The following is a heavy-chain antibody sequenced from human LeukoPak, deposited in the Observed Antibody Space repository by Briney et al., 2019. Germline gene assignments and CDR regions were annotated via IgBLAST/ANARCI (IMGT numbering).Heavy chain of an antibody. D-gene: IGHD3-3*01. CDR3: ARNAENYDFSSGRNWFDP. J-gene: IGHJ5*02. Sequence: ASVKVSGTASGGTFSSYAISWVRQAPGQGLEWMGGIIPIFGTANYAQKFQGRVTITTDESTSTAYMELRSLRSDDTAVYYCARNAENYDFSSGRNWFDPWGQGTLVTVSS. CDR2: IIPIFGTA. CDR1: GGTFSSYA. V-gene: IGHV1-69*05.